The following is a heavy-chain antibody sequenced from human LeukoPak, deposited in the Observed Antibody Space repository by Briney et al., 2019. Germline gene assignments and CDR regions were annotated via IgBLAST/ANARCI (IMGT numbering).Heavy chain of an antibody. D-gene: IGHD6-6*01. V-gene: IGHV4-34*01. Sequence: SETLSLTCAVYGGSFSGYYWSRIRQPPGKGLEWIGEINHSGSTNYNPSLKSRVTISVDTSKSQFSLKLSSVTAADTAVYYCARVDVEISIAARLGGHYYYYGMDVWGQGTTVTVSS. CDR1: GGSFSGYY. J-gene: IGHJ6*02. CDR3: ARVDVEISIAARLGGHYYYYGMDV. CDR2: INHSGST.